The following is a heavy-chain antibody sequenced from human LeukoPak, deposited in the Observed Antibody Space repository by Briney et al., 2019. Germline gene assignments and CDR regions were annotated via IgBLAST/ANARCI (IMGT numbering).Heavy chain of an antibody. J-gene: IGHJ4*02. Sequence: ASVTVSCKASGYTFTSYYMHWVRQAPGQGLEWMGIINPSGGSTSYAQKFQGRVTMTRDMSTSTVYMELSSLRSEDTAVYYCARLGIVGALGYWGQGTLVTVSS. CDR3: ARLGIVGALGY. CDR2: INPSGGST. V-gene: IGHV1-46*01. CDR1: GYTFTSYY. D-gene: IGHD1-26*01.